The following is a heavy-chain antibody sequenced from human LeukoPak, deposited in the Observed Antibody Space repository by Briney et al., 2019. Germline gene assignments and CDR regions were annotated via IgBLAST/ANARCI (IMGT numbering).Heavy chain of an antibody. D-gene: IGHD6-13*01. CDR2: INPNSGGT. CDR1: GYTFTGYY. V-gene: IGHV1-2*02. CDR3: ARDPYSSSWYPRSYYYYGMDV. J-gene: IGHJ6*02. Sequence: ASVKVSCKASGYTFTGYYMHWVRQAPGQGLEWMGWINPNSGGTNYAQKFQGRVTMTRDTSISTAYMELGRLRSDDTAVYYCARDPYSSSWYPRSYYYYGMDVWGQGTTVTVSS.